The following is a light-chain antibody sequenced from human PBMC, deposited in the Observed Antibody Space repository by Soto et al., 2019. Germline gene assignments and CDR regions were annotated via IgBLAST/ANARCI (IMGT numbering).Light chain of an antibody. CDR1: QTISYTSINKTY. J-gene: IGKJ4*02. CDR2: WAS. CDR3: QQYFSYPLT. V-gene: IGKV4-1*01. Sequence: DIVMTHSPDSLAVSLGERATISCKSSQTISYTSINKTYLAWYQQRPGQPPKLLSYWASIRGSGGPDRLRGSGFRTEFTVIISSLQTEYVAVYYCQQYFSYPLTLGGGTKVDIK.